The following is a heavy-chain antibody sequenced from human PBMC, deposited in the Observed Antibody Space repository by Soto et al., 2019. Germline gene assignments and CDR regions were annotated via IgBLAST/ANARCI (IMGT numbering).Heavy chain of an antibody. CDR1: GYTFTSYD. D-gene: IGHD6-19*01. V-gene: IGHV1-8*01. CDR3: ARFEAVAGLVDP. Sequence: ASVKVSCKASGYTFTSYDINWVRQATGQGLEWMGWMNPNSGNTGYAQKFQGRVTMTRNTSISAAYMELSSLRSEDTAVYYCARFEAVAGLVDPWGQGTLVTVSS. J-gene: IGHJ5*02. CDR2: MNPNSGNT.